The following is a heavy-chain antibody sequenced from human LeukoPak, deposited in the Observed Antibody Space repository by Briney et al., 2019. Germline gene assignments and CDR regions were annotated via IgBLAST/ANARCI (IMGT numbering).Heavy chain of an antibody. CDR1: GFTFRTYT. CDR3: AKDIDGSGWYDYFDD. J-gene: IGHJ4*02. V-gene: IGHV3-21*04. Sequence: PGGSLRLACVASGFTFRTYTMNWVRQAPGKGLEWVSSIKRSCDNIYYADSMKGRFTISRDNAKNALYLQMNSLRAEDTALYYCAKDIDGSGWYDYFDDWGQGTLVTVSS. CDR2: IKRSCDNI. D-gene: IGHD6-19*01.